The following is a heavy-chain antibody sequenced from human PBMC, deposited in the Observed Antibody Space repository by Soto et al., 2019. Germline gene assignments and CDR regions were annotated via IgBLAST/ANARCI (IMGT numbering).Heavy chain of an antibody. D-gene: IGHD2-8*01. CDR3: AKDLIANNGVGEACEM. V-gene: IGHV3-23*01. J-gene: IGHJ3*02. CDR1: GFSFSAYA. Sequence: EVQLLESGGGLVQPGGSLRLSCAASGFSFSAYAMNWVRQAPGKGLQWVSGLVGSGADKNYADSVRGRFTVSRDNSKNTLYLQMNNLRDEDTAVYYCAKDLIANNGVGEACEMGGRGTKVTVSS. CDR2: LVGSGADK.